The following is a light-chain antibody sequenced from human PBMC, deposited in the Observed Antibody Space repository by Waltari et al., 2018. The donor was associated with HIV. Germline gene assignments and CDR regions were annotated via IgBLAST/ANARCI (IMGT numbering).Light chain of an antibody. V-gene: IGKV3-11*01. J-gene: IGKJ4*01. CDR3: QQRTNWPQNT. CDR1: QSVGTF. CDR2: DAS. Sequence: EIVLTQSPATLSLSPGERATISCRASQSVGTFLAWYQQKPGQAPRLLIFDASNRATGIPARFSGSGSGTDFTLTISSLEPEDFALDDWQQRTNWPQNTFGGGTKVEIK.